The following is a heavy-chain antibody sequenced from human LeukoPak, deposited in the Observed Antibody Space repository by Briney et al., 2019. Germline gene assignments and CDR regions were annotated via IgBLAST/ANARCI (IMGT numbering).Heavy chain of an antibody. D-gene: IGHD3-10*01. V-gene: IGHV4-39*07. J-gene: IGHJ5*02. CDR2: IYYSGST. Sequence: SETLSLTCTVSGGSISSSSYYWGWIRQPPGKGLEWIGSIYYSGSTYYNPSLKSRVTISVDTSKNQFSLKLSSVTAADTAVYYCARLSYGSGSPSYNWFDPWGQGTLVTVSS. CDR1: GGSISSSSYY. CDR3: ARLSYGSGSPSYNWFDP.